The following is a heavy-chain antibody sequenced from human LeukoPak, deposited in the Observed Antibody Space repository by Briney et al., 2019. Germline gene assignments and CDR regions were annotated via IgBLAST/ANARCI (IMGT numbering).Heavy chain of an antibody. CDR2: MNPNSGNT. CDR3: ARGPNKSDGGNSGSAWFDP. Sequence: ASVKVSCKASGYTFTTYDINWVRQATGQGLEWMGWMNPNSGNTGYAQKFQGRVTMTRNTPISTAYMELRSLRSEDTAVYYCARGPNKSDGGNSGSAWFDPWGQGTLVTVSS. J-gene: IGHJ5*02. V-gene: IGHV1-8*01. D-gene: IGHD4-23*01. CDR1: GYTFTTYD.